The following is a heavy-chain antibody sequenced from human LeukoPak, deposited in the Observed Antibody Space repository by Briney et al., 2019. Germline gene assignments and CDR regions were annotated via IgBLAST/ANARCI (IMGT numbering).Heavy chain of an antibody. CDR1: GFTFSSFT. V-gene: IGHV3-23*01. CDR3: TKRRPSGSVTVDEY. Sequence: GGSLRPSCTTSGFTFSSFTMSWVRQAPGKGLEWVSSISYNSANKWYADSVKGRFTISRDNSKNTLYLQMHSLRADDTALYYCTKRRPSGSVTVDEYWGQGALVTVSS. J-gene: IGHJ4*02. CDR2: ISYNSANK. D-gene: IGHD2-21*02.